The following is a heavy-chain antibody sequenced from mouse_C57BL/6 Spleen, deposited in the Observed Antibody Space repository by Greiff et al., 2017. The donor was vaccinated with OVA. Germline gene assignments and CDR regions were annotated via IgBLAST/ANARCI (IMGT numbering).Heavy chain of an antibody. CDR1: GYTFTSYG. V-gene: IGHV1-81*01. J-gene: IGHJ4*01. CDR2: IYPRSGNT. D-gene: IGHD1-1*01. CDR3: ARRGYGSSYEAMDY. Sequence: VQLQQSGAELARPGASVKLSCKASGYTFTSYGISWVKQRTGQGLEWIGEIYPRSGNTYYNEKFKGKATLTADKSSSTAYMELRSLTSEDSAVYFCARRGYGSSYEAMDYWGQGTSVTVSS.